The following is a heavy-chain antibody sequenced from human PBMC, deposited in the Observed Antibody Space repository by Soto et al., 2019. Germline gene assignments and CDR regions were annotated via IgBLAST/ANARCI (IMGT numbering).Heavy chain of an antibody. CDR1: GFTFSSYG. Sequence: QVQLVESGGGVVQPGRSLRLSCAASGFTFSSYGMHWVRQAPGKGLEWVAVIWYDGSNKYYADSVKGRFTISRDNSKNTLYLQMNSLRAEDTAVYYCARDEERFGRLWGMDVWGQGTTVTVSS. D-gene: IGHD3-10*01. V-gene: IGHV3-33*01. J-gene: IGHJ6*02. CDR3: ARDEERFGRLWGMDV. CDR2: IWYDGSNK.